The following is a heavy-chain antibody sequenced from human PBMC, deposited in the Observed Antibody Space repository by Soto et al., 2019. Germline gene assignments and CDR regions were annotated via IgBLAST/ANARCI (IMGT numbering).Heavy chain of an antibody. CDR2: IYHSGST. CDR1: GYSISTGFN. CDR3: ARDWGTGFYQLVS. V-gene: IGHV4-38-2*02. D-gene: IGHD2-2*01. Sequence: SETLSLTCAVSGYSISTGFNWAWIRQPPGKGLEWIGSIYHSGSTYYNLSLKSRVTISSDASKNQISLKLSSVTAADTALYYWARDWGTGFYQLVSWGQGTQVTVSS. J-gene: IGHJ4*02.